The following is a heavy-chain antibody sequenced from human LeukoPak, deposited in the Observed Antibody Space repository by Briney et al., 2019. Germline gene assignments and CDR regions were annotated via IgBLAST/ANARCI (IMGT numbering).Heavy chain of an antibody. J-gene: IGHJ4*02. CDR1: GFTFTRYW. CDR2: ISSSSSYI. V-gene: IGHV3-21*01. Sequence: PGGSLRLSCAASGFTFTRYWMSWVRQAPGKGLEWVSSISSSSSYIYYADSVKGRFTISRDNAKNSLYLQMNSLRAEDTAVYYCARDLGGSGTTDYWGQGTLVTVSS. CDR3: ARDLGGSGTTDY. D-gene: IGHD3-10*01.